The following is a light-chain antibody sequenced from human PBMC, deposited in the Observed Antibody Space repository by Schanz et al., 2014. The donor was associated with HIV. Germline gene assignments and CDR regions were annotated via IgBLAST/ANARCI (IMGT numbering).Light chain of an antibody. V-gene: IGKV1-39*01. CDR2: AAS. Sequence: DIQMTQSPSSLSASVGDRVTITCRASQSISSYLNWYQQKPGKAPKLLIYAASSLQSGVPSRFRGSGSGTDFPLTISSLQPEDFATYYCQQSYSTPLTFGGGPKVEIK. CDR1: QSISSY. CDR3: QQSYSTPLT. J-gene: IGKJ4*01.